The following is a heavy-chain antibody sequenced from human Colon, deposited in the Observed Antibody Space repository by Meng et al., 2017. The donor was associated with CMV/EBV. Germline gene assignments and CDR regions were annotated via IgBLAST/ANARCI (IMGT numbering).Heavy chain of an antibody. CDR3: ARIFCTTTDCYYDY. J-gene: IGHJ4*02. V-gene: IGHV3-7*01. Sequence: GESLKISCAPSGFTFSNYWMSWVRQAPGEGLEWVANINPNANANYYVDSVKGRFTISRDNAKSSLFLQMASLRAEDTAVYYWARIFCTTTDCYYDYWGRGTLVTVSS. D-gene: IGHD2-8*01. CDR1: GFTFSNYW. CDR2: INPNANAN.